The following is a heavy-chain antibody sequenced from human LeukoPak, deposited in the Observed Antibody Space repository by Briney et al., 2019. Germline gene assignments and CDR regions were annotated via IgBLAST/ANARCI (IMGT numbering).Heavy chain of an antibody. CDR1: GDSVSSNSAA. D-gene: IGHD3-22*01. CDR2: TYYRSKWYN. J-gene: IGHJ3*02. CDR3: ARLRYYYDSSGIDAFDI. V-gene: IGHV6-1*01. Sequence: SQTLSLTCAISGDSVSSNSAAWDWIRQSPSRGLEWLGRTYYRSKWYNDYAVSVKSRITINPDTSKNQFSLQLNSVTPEDTAVYYCARLRYYYDSSGIDAFDIWGQGTMVTVSS.